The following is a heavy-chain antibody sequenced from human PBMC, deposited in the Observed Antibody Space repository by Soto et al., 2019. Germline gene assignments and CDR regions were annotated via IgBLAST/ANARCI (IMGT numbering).Heavy chain of an antibody. Sequence: VQLVGSGGGLVQPGGSLRLSCSGFGFSINTYWMNWIRQTPGKGLEWVANINPEGNAKTYVDPVKGRFFVSRDNTRNSLDLQMTSLRVEDSAIYFCAAWDISNIWGQGILVTVSS. CDR3: AAWDISNI. D-gene: IGHD2-15*01. CDR2: INPEGNAK. CDR1: GFSINTYW. V-gene: IGHV3-7*01. J-gene: IGHJ4*02.